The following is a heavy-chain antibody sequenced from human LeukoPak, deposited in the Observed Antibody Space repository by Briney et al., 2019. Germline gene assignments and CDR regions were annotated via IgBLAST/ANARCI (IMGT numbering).Heavy chain of an antibody. Sequence: SVKVSCKASGGTFSSYAISWVRQAPGQGLEWMGRIIPILGIANYAQKFQGRVTITADKSTSTAYMELSSLRSEDTAVYYCARTPGVSVVVPAAKCYMDVWGKGTTVTVSS. CDR1: GGTFSSYA. CDR3: ARTPGVSVVVPAAKCYMDV. D-gene: IGHD2-2*01. V-gene: IGHV1-69*04. CDR2: IIPILGIA. J-gene: IGHJ6*03.